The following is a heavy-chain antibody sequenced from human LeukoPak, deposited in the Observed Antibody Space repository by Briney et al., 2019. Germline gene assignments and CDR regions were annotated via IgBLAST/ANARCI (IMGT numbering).Heavy chain of an antibody. CDR1: GFTFSSYG. J-gene: IGHJ3*02. V-gene: IGHV3-33*01. D-gene: IGHD3-10*01. CDR3: AREQYGSDDALDI. Sequence: GGSLRLSCAAPGFTFSSYGMHWVRQAPGKGLEWVAVIWYDGSNKYYADSVKGRFTVSRDNSKNTLDLQMSSLRAEDTAVYYCAREQYGSDDALDIWGQGTLVTVSS. CDR2: IWYDGSNK.